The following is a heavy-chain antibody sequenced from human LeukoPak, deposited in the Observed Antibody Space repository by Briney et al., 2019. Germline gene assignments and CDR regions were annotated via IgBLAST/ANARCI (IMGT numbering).Heavy chain of an antibody. Sequence: PGGSLRLSCAASGFTFSSYAMSWVRQAPGKGLEWVSAISGSGGSTYYADSVKGRFTISRDNSKNTLFLQMNSLRAEDTAVYYCAKSHGYSYGFDYWGQGTLVTVSS. D-gene: IGHD5-18*01. CDR1: GFTFSSYA. V-gene: IGHV3-23*01. J-gene: IGHJ4*02. CDR2: ISGSGGST. CDR3: AKSHGYSYGFDY.